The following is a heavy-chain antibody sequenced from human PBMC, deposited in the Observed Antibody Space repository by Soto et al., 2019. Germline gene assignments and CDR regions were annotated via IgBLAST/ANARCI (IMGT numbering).Heavy chain of an antibody. CDR2: VIPIFGTP. CDR3: AKIRWTISLQEEDAI. Sequence: QVQLVQSGAEVKKPGSSVKVSCKSSGGTFGSYAISWVRQAPGQGLEWMGGVIPIFGTPHYAQKFHGRVTITADIPTSTAYLELSSLKSADTAVYYCAKIRWTISLQEEDAIWGQGTTVIVSS. J-gene: IGHJ6*02. V-gene: IGHV1-69*06. CDR1: GGTFGSYA. D-gene: IGHD2-15*01.